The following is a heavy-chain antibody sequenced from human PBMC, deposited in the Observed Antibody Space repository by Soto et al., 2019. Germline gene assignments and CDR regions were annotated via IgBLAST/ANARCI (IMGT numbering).Heavy chain of an antibody. CDR2: IWYDGSNK. J-gene: IGHJ4*02. D-gene: IGHD3-22*01. Sequence: GGSLRLSCAASGFTFSSYGMHWVRQAPGKWLEWVAVIWYDGSNKYYADSVKGRFTISRDNSKNTLYLQMNSLRAEDTAVYYCAKWSGRELRGYYYDSSGYYFDYWGQGXLVTVSS. V-gene: IGHV3-30*02. CDR1: GFTFSSYG. CDR3: AKWSGRELRGYYYDSSGYYFDY.